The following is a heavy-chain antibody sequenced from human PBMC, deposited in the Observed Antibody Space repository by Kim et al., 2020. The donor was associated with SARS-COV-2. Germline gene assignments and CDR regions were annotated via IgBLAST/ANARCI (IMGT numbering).Heavy chain of an antibody. CDR2: IWYDGSNK. Sequence: GGSLRLSCAASGFTFSSYGMHWVRQAPGKGLEWVAVIWYDGSNKYYADSVKGRFTISRDNSKNTLYLQMNSLRAEDTAVYYCARDRYYDSSGYYSLVVVPDAFDIWGQGTMVTVSS. V-gene: IGHV3-33*01. J-gene: IGHJ3*02. CDR3: ARDRYYDSSGYYSLVVVPDAFDI. D-gene: IGHD3-22*01. CDR1: GFTFSSYG.